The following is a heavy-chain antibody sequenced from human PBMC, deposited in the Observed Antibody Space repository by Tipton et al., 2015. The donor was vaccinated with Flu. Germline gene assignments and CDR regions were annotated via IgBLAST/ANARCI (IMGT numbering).Heavy chain of an antibody. V-gene: IGHV4-39*07. CDR2: IFHSGNA. Sequence: LRLSCTVSGISIRSDNYHWGWLRPPPGKGPEWIGNIFHSGNAYQNPSLKSRVTISVDTSKNQFSLKLTSVTAADTAVYYCARSTYYYGSGTSDIWGQGTLVTHAS. CDR3: ARSTYYYGSGTSDI. CDR1: GISIRSDNYH. J-gene: IGHJ4*02. D-gene: IGHD3-10*01.